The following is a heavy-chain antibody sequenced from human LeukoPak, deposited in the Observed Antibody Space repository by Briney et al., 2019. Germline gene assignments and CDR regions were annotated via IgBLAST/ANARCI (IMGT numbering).Heavy chain of an antibody. CDR2: INHSGST. V-gene: IGHV4-34*01. CDR3: ARVGGYCGGDCYTFDY. CDR1: GGSFSGYY. Sequence: SETLSLTCAVYGGSFSGYYWSWIRQPPGKGLEWIGEINHSGSTNYNPSLKSRVTISVDTSKNQFSLKLSSVTAADTAVYYCARVGGYCGGDCYTFDYWGQGTLVTVSS. D-gene: IGHD2-21*02. J-gene: IGHJ4*02.